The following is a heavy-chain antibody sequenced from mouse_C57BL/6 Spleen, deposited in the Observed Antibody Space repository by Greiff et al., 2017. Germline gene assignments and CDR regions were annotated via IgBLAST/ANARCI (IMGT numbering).Heavy chain of an antibody. CDR2: INPSTGGT. Sequence: EVQLQQSGPELVKPGASVKISCKASGYSFTGYYMNWVKQSPEKSLEWIGEINPSTGGTTYNQKFKAKDTLTVDKSSSTAYMQLKSLTSEDSAVYDCARSDYDGGAWFAYWGQGTLVTVSA. D-gene: IGHD2-4*01. V-gene: IGHV1-42*01. CDR1: GYSFTGYY. J-gene: IGHJ3*01. CDR3: ARSDYDGGAWFAY.